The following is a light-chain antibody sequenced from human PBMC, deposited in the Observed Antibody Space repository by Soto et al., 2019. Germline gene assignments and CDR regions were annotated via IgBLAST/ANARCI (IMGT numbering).Light chain of an antibody. Sequence: QSVLTQPASVSGSPGQSITISCTGTSSDVGYYNYVSWYLQHPGKAPKLMIYEVSNRPSGVSNRFSGSKSGNTASLTISGLQVEDEADYYCSSYTSSSTLVVFGSGTQLTVL. CDR2: EVS. V-gene: IGLV2-14*01. J-gene: IGLJ1*01. CDR1: SSDVGYYNY. CDR3: SSYTSSSTLVV.